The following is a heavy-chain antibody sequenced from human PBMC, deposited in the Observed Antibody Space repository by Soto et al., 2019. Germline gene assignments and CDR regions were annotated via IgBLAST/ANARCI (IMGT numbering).Heavy chain of an antibody. Sequence: LSLTCTVSGGSISSYYWSWIRQPAGKGLEWIGRIYTSGSTNYNPSLKSRVTMSVDTSKNQFSLKLSSVTAADTAVYYCARGVAATPWVDYYYGMDVWGQGTTVTVSS. CDR1: GGSISSYY. CDR2: IYTSGST. CDR3: ARGVAATPWVDYYYGMDV. J-gene: IGHJ6*02. V-gene: IGHV4-4*07. D-gene: IGHD2-15*01.